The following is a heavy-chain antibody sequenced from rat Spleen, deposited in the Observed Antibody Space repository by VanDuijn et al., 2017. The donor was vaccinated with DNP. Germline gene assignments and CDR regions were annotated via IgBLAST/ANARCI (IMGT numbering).Heavy chain of an antibody. J-gene: IGHJ2*01. CDR1: GFTFSDCN. Sequence: EVQLVESGGGLVRPGRSLKLSCATSGFTFSDCNMAWVRQAPKKGLEWVATILYDGGRTYYRNSVKGRFTISRDNAKSTLYLQMDSLRSEDTATYYCATQTLNSYWGQGVMVTVSS. D-gene: IGHD1-11*01. CDR2: ILYDGGRT. V-gene: IGHV5S10*01. CDR3: ATQTLNSY.